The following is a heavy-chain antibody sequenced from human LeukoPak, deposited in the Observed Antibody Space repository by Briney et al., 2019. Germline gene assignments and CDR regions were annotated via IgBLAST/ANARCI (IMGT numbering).Heavy chain of an antibody. J-gene: IGHJ4*02. Sequence: SGTLSLTCTVSGGSISSSSYYWGWIRQPPGKGLEWIGSIYYSGSTYYNPSLKSRVTISVDTSKNQFSLKLSSVTAADTAVYYCASQEGLWTGDYWGQGTLVTVS. CDR2: IYYSGST. D-gene: IGHD4/OR15-4a*01. CDR3: ASQEGLWTGDY. V-gene: IGHV4-39*01. CDR1: GGSISSSSYY.